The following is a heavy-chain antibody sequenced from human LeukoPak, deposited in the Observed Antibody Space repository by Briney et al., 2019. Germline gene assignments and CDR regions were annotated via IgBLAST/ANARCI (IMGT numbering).Heavy chain of an antibody. D-gene: IGHD3-3*01. CDR2: MNPNSGNT. CDR1: GYTFTSYD. J-gene: IGHJ6*02. V-gene: IGHV1-8*01. CDR3: ASWKARYYDFWSGYLGAWYYGMDV. Sequence: ASVKVSCKAPGYTFTSYDINWVRQATGQGLEWMGWMNPNSGNTGYAQKFQGRVTMTRNTSISTAYMELSSLRSEDTAVYYCASWKARYYDFWSGYLGAWYYGMDVWGQGTTVTVSS.